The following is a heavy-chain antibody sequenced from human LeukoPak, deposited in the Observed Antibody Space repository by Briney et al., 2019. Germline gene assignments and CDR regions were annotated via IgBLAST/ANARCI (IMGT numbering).Heavy chain of an antibody. CDR1: GDSVSTNSAT. CDR2: TYYRSKWSN. CDR3: ARLVGASWFDS. Sequence: SQTLSLTCAISGDSVSTNSATWPWLRQSPSRGLEWLGRTYYRSKWSNDYAVSMKSRITINPDTSKNQFSLQLNSVTPEDTAAYYCARLVGASWFDSWGQGTLVTVSS. V-gene: IGHV6-1*01. D-gene: IGHD1-26*01. J-gene: IGHJ5*01.